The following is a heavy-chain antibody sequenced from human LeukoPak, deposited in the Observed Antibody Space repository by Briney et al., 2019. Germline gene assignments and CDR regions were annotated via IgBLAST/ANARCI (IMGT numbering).Heavy chain of an antibody. CDR1: GYTFTSHD. V-gene: IGHV1-8*01. J-gene: IGHJ4*02. CDR3: ARDQEGFDY. CDR2: MNPKSGNT. Sequence: ASVKVSCKASGYTFTSHDINWVRQATGQGLEWMGWMNPKSGNTGYAQKFQGRVTVTRDTSTSTVHMELSGLRSEDTAVYYCARDQEGFDYWGQGTLVTVSS.